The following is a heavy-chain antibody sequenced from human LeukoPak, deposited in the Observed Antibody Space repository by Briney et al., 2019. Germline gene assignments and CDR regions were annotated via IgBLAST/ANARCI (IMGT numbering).Heavy chain of an antibody. CDR2: INNDGSDT. CDR1: GFKFSNHW. Sequence: GGSLRLSCAASGFKFSNHWVHWVRHSPGKGLVWVARINNDGSDTSHADSVEGRFTISRDNAENTLYLQMNSLRVEDTAMYFCARNNWGIDDWGQGTLVTVSS. V-gene: IGHV3-74*01. CDR3: ARNNWGIDD. D-gene: IGHD7-27*01. J-gene: IGHJ4*02.